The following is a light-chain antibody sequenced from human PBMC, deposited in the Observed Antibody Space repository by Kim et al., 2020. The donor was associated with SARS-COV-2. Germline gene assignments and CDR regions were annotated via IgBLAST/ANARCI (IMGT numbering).Light chain of an antibody. CDR1: RDTSATNY. CDR2: EDY. V-gene: IGLV6-57*03. Sequence: GKTVTIPRTRTRDTSATNYVQWYQQRPGRAPAPVIYEDYQRPSGVPDRFSASIDISSNSASLTISGLKTEDEADYYCQSYDSSTWVFGGGTQLTVL. J-gene: IGLJ3*02. CDR3: QSYDSSTWV.